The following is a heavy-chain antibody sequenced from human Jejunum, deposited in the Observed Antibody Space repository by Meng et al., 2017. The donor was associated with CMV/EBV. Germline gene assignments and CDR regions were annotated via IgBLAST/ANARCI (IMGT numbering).Heavy chain of an antibody. D-gene: IGHD4-11*01. CDR3: AHITHYTITTYNGMDV. J-gene: IGHJ6*02. V-gene: IGHV2-26*01. CDR1: SLNNDKMG. Sequence: SLNNDKMGVSWIRQAPGKALEWLAHIFSNDEKSYSTSLRSRLTISQDTSRSQVVLTMTNVDPVDTATYYCAHITHYTITTYNGMDVWGQGTTVTVSS. CDR2: IFSNDEK.